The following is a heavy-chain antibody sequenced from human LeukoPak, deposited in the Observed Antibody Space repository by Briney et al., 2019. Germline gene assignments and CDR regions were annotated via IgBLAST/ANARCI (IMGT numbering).Heavy chain of an antibody. V-gene: IGHV4-39*07. CDR3: ARESGTSGAFDI. CDR1: GGSIGGTSYY. CDR2: IYHSGST. J-gene: IGHJ3*02. Sequence: SETLSLTCTVSGGSIGGTSYYWAWLRQPPGKGLEWIGYIYHSGSTYYNPSPKSRVTISVDRSKNQFSLKLSSVTAADTAVYYCARESGTSGAFDIWGQGTMVTVSS. D-gene: IGHD1-26*01.